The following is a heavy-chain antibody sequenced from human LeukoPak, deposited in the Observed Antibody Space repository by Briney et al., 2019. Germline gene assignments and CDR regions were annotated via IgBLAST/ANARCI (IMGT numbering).Heavy chain of an antibody. CDR1: GFTFSSYW. J-gene: IGHJ5*02. CDR3: ARESGIAADLDL. CDR2: INTDGSST. D-gene: IGHD6-13*01. V-gene: IGHV3-74*01. Sequence: GGSLRLSCAASGFTFSSYWMHWVRQAPGKGLVWVSRINTDGSSTSYADSVKGRFTISRDNAKNTLYLQMNSLRAEDTAVYYCARESGIAADLDLWGQGTLVTVSS.